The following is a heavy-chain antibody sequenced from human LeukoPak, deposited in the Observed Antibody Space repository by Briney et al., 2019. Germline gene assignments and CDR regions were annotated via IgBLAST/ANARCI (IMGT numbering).Heavy chain of an antibody. Sequence: PGGSLRLSCAASGFTFSSYEMNWVRQAPGKGLEWVSYISSSGTTTFYADSVKGRFTISRDNAKNSLYLQMNSLRAEDTAVYYCARDAYYYDSSGYYGSSGFDYWGQGTLVTVSS. CDR2: ISSSGTTT. D-gene: IGHD3-22*01. J-gene: IGHJ4*02. CDR3: ARDAYYYDSSGYYGSSGFDY. V-gene: IGHV3-48*03. CDR1: GFTFSSYE.